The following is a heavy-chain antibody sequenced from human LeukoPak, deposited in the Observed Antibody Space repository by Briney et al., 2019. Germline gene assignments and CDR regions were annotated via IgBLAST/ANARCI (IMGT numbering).Heavy chain of an antibody. CDR2: FDPEDGET. V-gene: IGHV1-24*01. D-gene: IGHD3-10*01. CDR1: GYTLTELS. CDR3: ATDQISDYYGSGSSLSDY. J-gene: IGHJ4*02. Sequence: ASVKVSCKVSGYTLTELSMHWVRQAPGKGLEWMGGFDPEDGETIYAQKFQGRVTMTEDTSTDTAYMELSSLRSEDTAVYYCATDQISDYYGSGSSLSDYWGQGTLVTVSS.